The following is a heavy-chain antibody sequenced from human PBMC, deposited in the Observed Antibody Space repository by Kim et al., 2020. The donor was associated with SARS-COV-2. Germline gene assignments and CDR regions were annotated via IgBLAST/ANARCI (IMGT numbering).Heavy chain of an antibody. Sequence: GGSLRLSCAASGFTFSSYAMHWVRQAPGKGLEWVAVISYDGSNKYYADSVKGRFTISRDNSKNTLYLQMNSLRAEDTAVYYCARGGVGATKKGYFDYWGQGTLVTVSS. D-gene: IGHD1-26*01. J-gene: IGHJ4*02. CDR2: ISYDGSNK. CDR3: ARGGVGATKKGYFDY. V-gene: IGHV3-30*04. CDR1: GFTFSSYA.